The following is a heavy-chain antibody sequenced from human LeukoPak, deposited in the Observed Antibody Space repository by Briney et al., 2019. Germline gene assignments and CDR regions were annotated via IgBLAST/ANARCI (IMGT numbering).Heavy chain of an antibody. CDR2: IKQDGSEK. D-gene: IGHD6-13*01. J-gene: IGHJ4*02. Sequence: GGSLRLSCAASGFTFSRHWMTWVRQAPGKGLEWVANIKQDGSEKYYVDSVKGRFTISRDNAKNSLYLQMDSLRAEDTAVYYCARDGVPAANDYWGQGTLVTVSS. V-gene: IGHV3-7*01. CDR1: GFTFSRHW. CDR3: ARDGVPAANDY.